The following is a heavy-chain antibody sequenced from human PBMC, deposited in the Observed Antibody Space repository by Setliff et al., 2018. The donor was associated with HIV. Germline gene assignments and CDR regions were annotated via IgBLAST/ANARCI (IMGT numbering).Heavy chain of an antibody. V-gene: IGHV1-18*01. D-gene: IGHD3-22*01. J-gene: IGHJ4*02. CDR2: ISAYNGNT. CDR1: GYTFTTYA. CDR3: AREYYYDSSGYRAFDY. Sequence: ASVKVSCKASGYTFTTYAIHWVRQAPGQGLEWMGWISAYNGNTNYAQKLQGRVTMTTDTSTSTAYMELRSLRSDDTAVYYCAREYYYDSSGYRAFDYWGQGTLVTVS.